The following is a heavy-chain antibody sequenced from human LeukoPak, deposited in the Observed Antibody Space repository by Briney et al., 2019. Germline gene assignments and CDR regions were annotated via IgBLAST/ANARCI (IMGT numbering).Heavy chain of an antibody. CDR2: INHSGST. V-gene: IGHV4-34*01. D-gene: IGHD2-2*01. CDR1: GGSFSGYY. J-gene: IGHJ6*02. CDR3: ARVTQLRPRYYYSYYGMDV. Sequence: PSETLSLTCAVYGGSFSGYYWSWIRQPPGKGLEGIGEINHSGSTNYNPSLKSRGTISVHTSKNQFSLKLTSVTAAATAVSYCARVTQLRPRYYYSYYGMDVWGQGTTVTVSS.